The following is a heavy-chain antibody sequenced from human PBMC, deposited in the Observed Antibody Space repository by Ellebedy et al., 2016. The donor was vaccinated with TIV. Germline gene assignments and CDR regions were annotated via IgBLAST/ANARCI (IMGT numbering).Heavy chain of an antibody. J-gene: IGHJ5*02. CDR1: GYTFSSYA. D-gene: IGHD2/OR15-2a*01. Sequence: ASVKVSCNASGYTFSSYAISWVRQAPGQGLEWMGWISAYNGDTNYAQKFQGRVTMTTDTFASTAYLDLRSLRSDDTAVYYCARGFYEKFDPWGKGTLVTVSS. CDR3: ARGFYEKFDP. V-gene: IGHV1-18*04. CDR2: ISAYNGDT.